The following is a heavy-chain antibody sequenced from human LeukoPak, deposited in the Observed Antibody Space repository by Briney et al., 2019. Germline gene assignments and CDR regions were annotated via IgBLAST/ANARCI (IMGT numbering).Heavy chain of an antibody. CDR3: ARDPYSSSWYQEVDY. J-gene: IGHJ4*02. V-gene: IGHV1-2*02. CDR1: GYTFTGYY. Sequence: ASVKVSCKASGYTFTGYYMHWVRLAPGQGLEWMGWINPNSGGTNYAQKFQGRVTMTRDTSISTAYMELSRLRSDDTAVYYCARDPYSSSWYQEVDYWGQGTLVTVSS. D-gene: IGHD6-13*01. CDR2: INPNSGGT.